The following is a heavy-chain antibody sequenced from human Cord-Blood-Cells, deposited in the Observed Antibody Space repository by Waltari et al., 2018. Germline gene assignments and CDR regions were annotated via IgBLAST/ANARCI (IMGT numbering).Heavy chain of an antibody. V-gene: IGHV4-34*01. J-gene: IGHJ4*02. Sequence: QVQLQQWGAGLLKPSETLSLTCAVYGGSFSGYYWSWIRQPPGKGLEWIGEIKHSGSTNYNPSRKSRVTISVDTSKNQFSLKLSSVTAADTAVYYCARAGPETIGYCSSTSCYGDYFDYWGQGTLVTVSS. D-gene: IGHD2-2*01. CDR1: GGSFSGYY. CDR3: ARAGPETIGYCSSTSCYGDYFDY. CDR2: IKHSGST.